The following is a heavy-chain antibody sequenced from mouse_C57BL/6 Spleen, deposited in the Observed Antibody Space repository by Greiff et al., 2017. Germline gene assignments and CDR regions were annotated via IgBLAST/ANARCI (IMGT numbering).Heavy chain of an antibody. CDR3: ARDGVYDAMDC. V-gene: IGHV1-82*01. J-gene: IGHJ4*01. CDR2: IYPGDGGT. Sequence: VQLKQSGPELVKPGASVKISCKASGYAFSSSWMNWVKQRPGKGLEWIGRIYPGDGGTNYTGKFKGKTTLTADKSSSTAYMQLSSLTSEDSAVYFCARDGVYDAMDCWGKGTSVTVAT. CDR1: GYAFSSSW. D-gene: IGHD2-3*01.